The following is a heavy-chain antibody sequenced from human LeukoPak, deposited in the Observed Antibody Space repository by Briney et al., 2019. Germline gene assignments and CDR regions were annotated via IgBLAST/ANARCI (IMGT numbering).Heavy chain of an antibody. CDR2: IIPILGIA. V-gene: IGHV1-69*04. J-gene: IGHJ5*02. CDR3: ARIGGWISNNWFDP. Sequence: SVKVSCKASGGTFSSYAISWVRQAPGQGLEWMGRIIPILGIANYAQKFQGRVTITADKSTSTAYMELSSLRSEDTAVYYCARIGGWISNNWFDPWGQGTLVTVSS. D-gene: IGHD6-19*01. CDR1: GGTFSSYA.